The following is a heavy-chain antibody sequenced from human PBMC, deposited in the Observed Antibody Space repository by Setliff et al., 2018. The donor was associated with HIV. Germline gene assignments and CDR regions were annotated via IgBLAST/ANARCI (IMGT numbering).Heavy chain of an antibody. CDR3: ARPQLGWGGGSHFDY. CDR1: GGSISGYY. J-gene: IGHJ4*02. Sequence: SETLSLTCTVSGGSISGYYWACIRQPPGMGLEWIANILYSGSTYYNPSLRSRVTISVDTSKNQFSLKLNSVTAADTAVYYCARPQLGWGGGSHFDYWGQGTLVTVSS. V-gene: IGHV4-59*04. D-gene: IGHD1-1*01. CDR2: ILYSGST.